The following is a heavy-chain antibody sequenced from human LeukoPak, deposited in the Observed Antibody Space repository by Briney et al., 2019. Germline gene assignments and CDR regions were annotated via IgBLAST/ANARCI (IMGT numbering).Heavy chain of an antibody. D-gene: IGHD5-12*01. Sequence: SETLSLTCTVSGGSISSYYWSWIRQPPGKGLEWIGYIYYSGSTNYNPSLKSRVTISVDTSKNRFSLKLSSVTAADTAVYYCARDRYSGYDGFGAFDIWGQGTMVTVSS. CDR1: GGSISSYY. CDR2: IYYSGST. J-gene: IGHJ3*02. CDR3: ARDRYSGYDGFGAFDI. V-gene: IGHV4-59*01.